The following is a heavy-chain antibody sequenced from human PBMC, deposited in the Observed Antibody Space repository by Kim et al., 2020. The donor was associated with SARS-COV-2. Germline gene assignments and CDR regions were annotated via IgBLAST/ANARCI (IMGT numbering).Heavy chain of an antibody. CDR1: GGSISSGGYY. D-gene: IGHD1-26*01. CDR3: ARDGAYSGSYCAFDI. CDR2: IYYSGST. J-gene: IGHJ3*02. V-gene: IGHV4-31*03. Sequence: SETLSLTCTVSGGSISSGGYYWSWIRQHPGKGLEWIGYIYYSGSTYYNPSLKSRVTISVDTSKNQFSLKLSSVTAADTAVYYCARDGAYSGSYCAFDIWGQGTMVTVSS.